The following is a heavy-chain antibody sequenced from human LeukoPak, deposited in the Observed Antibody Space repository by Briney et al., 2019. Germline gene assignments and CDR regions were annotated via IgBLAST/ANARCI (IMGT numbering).Heavy chain of an antibody. CDR3: AKAPVTTCSGAYCYPFDY. D-gene: IGHD2-21*01. CDR2: ISSSGSTI. V-gene: IGHV3-11*01. J-gene: IGHJ4*02. CDR1: GFTFSDYY. Sequence: GGSLRLSCAASGFTFSDYYMSWIRQAPGKGLEWVSYISSSGSTIYYADSVKGRFTISRDNAKNSLYLQMNRLRAEDAAVYYCAKAPVTTCSGAYCYPFDYWGQGTLVTVSS.